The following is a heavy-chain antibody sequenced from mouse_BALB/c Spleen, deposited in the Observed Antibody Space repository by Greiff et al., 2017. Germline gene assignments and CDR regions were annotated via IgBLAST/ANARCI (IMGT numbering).Heavy chain of an antibody. V-gene: IGHV3-6*02. CDR3: ARRNAGLYYAMDY. Sequence: EVHLVESGPGLVKPSQSLSLTCSVTGYSITSGYYWNWIRQFPGNKLEWMGYISYDGSNNYNPSLKNRISITRDTSKNQFFLKLNSVTTEDTATYYCARRNAGLYYAMDYWGQGTSVTVSS. CDR2: ISYDGSN. CDR1: GYSITSGYY. J-gene: IGHJ4*01.